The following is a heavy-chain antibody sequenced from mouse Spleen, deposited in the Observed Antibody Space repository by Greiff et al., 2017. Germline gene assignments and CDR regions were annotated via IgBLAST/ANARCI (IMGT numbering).Heavy chain of an antibody. V-gene: IGHV5-17*01. CDR2: ISSGSSTI. J-gene: IGHJ1*01. D-gene: IGHD1-1*01. CDR3: ARPDYGYWYFDV. Sequence: DVHLVESGGGLVKPGGSLKLSCAASGFTFSDYGMHWVRQAPEKGLEWVAYISSGSSTIYYADTVKGRFTISRDNAKNTLFLQMTSLRSEDTAMYYCARPDYGYWYFDVWGAGTTVTVSS. CDR1: GFTFSDYG.